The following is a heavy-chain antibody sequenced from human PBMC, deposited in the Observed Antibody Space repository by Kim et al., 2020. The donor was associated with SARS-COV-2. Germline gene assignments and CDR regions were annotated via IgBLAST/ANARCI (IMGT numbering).Heavy chain of an antibody. CDR3: ARDLAVAVGGEGSYFQH. Sequence: GGSLRLSCAASGFTFSSYGMHWVRQAPGKGLEWVAVIWYDGSNKYYADSVKGRFTISRDNSKNTLYLQMNSLRAEDTAVYYCARDLAVAVGGEGSYFQHWGQGTLVTVSS. CDR1: GFTFSSYG. J-gene: IGHJ1*01. CDR2: IWYDGSNK. D-gene: IGHD6-19*01. V-gene: IGHV3-33*01.